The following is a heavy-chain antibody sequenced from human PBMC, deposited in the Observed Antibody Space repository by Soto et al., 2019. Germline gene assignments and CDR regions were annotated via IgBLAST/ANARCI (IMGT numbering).Heavy chain of an antibody. J-gene: IGHJ4*02. V-gene: IGHV1-8*01. CDR2: MNPNSGNT. CDR3: ARGELNGAISAGMHDY. D-gene: IGHD2-2*01. Sequence: GASVKVSCKASGYTFTSYDINWVRQATGQGLEWMGWMNPNSGNTGYAQKFQGRVTMTRNTSISTAYMELSSLRSEDTAVYYCARGELNGAISAGMHDYWGQGALVTVSS. CDR1: GYTFTSYD.